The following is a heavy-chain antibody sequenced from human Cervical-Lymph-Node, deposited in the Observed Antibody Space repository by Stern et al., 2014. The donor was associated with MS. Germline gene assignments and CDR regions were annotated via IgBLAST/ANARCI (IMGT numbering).Heavy chain of an antibody. CDR2: FIPLFGTT. CDR1: GDTFINFG. V-gene: IGHV1-69*12. Sequence: QVQLVQSGADVKKPGSSVKVSCTASGDTFINFGISWVRQAPGQGLEWMGGFIPLFGTTGYAQKFQGRVTISADESATTVYMELSGLRSEDTAVYYCARDNDDNGMDVWGQGTTVTVTS. J-gene: IGHJ6*02. D-gene: IGHD1-1*01. CDR3: ARDNDDNGMDV.